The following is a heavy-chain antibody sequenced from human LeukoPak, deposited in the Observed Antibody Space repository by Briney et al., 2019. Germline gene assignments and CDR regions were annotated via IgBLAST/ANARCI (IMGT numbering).Heavy chain of an antibody. CDR2: IYYSGKT. J-gene: IGHJ3*02. V-gene: IGHV4-59*01. CDR1: VDFISNYY. D-gene: IGHD1-26*01. CDR3: ARYRGTGSDRDDAFDI. Sequence: PETLSLTCPVSVDFISNYYWSWIRPPPARGPEWIGYIYYSGKTNYNPSLKSRVTISVDTSKNQFSLKLSSVTAADTAVDYCARYRGTGSDRDDAFDIWGQGTMVTVSS.